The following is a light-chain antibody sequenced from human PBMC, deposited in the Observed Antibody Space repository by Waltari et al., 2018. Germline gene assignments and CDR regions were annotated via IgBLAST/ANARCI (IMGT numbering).Light chain of an antibody. V-gene: IGLV4-69*01. CDR2: LNDDGSH. CDR3: QAWDTAFNWV. CDR1: SGHSTYA. Sequence: QLVLTQSPSASASLGASVKLTCTLTSGHSTYAIAWYQQQPEKGPRFLLKLNDDGSHIRGGGVPDRFSGSSSGAERYLTISSLQSEDEADYYCQAWDTAFNWVFGGGTKLTVL. J-gene: IGLJ3*02.